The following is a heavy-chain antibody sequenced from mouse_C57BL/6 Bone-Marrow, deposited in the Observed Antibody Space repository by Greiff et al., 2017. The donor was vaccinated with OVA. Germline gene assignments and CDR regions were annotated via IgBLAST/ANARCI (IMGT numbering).Heavy chain of an antibody. D-gene: IGHD1-1*01. J-gene: IGHJ2*01. CDR2: INPNNGGT. CDR3: ARGSSYVVFDY. V-gene: IGHV1-18*01. CDR1: GYTFTDYN. Sequence: VQLQQSGPELVKPGASVKIPCKASGYTFTDYNMDWVKQSHGKSLEWIGDINPNNGGTIYNQKFKGKAKLTVDKSSSTAYMELRSLTSDDTAVYYCARGSSYVVFDYWGQGTTLTVSA.